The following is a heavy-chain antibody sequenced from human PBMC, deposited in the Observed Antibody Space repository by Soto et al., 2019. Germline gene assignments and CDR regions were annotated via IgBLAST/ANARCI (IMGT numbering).Heavy chain of an antibody. V-gene: IGHV1-18*01. CDR3: ARPGYCSSTSCYKVSFDY. CDR1: GYTFTSYG. Sequence: VASVKVSCKASGYTFTSYGISWVRQAPGQGLEWMGWISAYNGNTNYAQKLQGRVTTTTDTSTSTAYMELRSLRSDDTAVYYCARPGYCSSTSCYKVSFDYWGQGTLVTVSS. J-gene: IGHJ4*02. D-gene: IGHD2-2*02. CDR2: ISAYNGNT.